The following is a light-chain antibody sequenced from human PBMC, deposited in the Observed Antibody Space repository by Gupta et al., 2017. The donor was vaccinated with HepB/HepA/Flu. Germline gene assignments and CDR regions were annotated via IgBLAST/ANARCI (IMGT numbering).Light chain of an antibody. CDR2: DNN. CDR1: STNIGAGYD. J-gene: IGLJ1*01. CDR3: QSYDSSLSVFV. V-gene: IGLV1-40*01. Sequence: QPVLTQPPSVSGAAGQRAPITCNGGSTNIGAGYDLHWYQQLPRTTPKLLVYDNNNRPSGVPDRFSCSKSGTSASLAITGLQAEDEADYYCQSYDSSLSVFVFGTGTKVTVL.